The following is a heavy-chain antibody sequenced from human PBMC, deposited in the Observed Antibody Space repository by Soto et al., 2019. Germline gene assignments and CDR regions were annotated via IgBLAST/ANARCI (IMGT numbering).Heavy chain of an antibody. J-gene: IGHJ4*02. CDR2: INPNSGST. V-gene: IGHV1-46*01. CDR1: GYTFTSYY. CDR3: VRGGVTYASRSGFDY. D-gene: IGHD2-15*01. Sequence: GASVKVSCKASGYTFTSYYMHWVRQAPGQGLEWMGIINPNSGSTTYAQKFQGRVTMTRDTSTNTVYMELSSLRSEDTAVYSCVRGGVTYASRSGFDYWGQGTLVTVSS.